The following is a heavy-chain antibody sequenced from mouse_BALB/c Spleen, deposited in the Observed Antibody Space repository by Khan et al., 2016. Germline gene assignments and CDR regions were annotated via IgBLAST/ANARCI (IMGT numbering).Heavy chain of an antibody. CDR3: ARRNYGSNYEKDDAMDY. D-gene: IGHD1-1*01. J-gene: IGHJ4*01. CDR1: GYSITSGYS. V-gene: IGHV3-1*02. Sequence: EVQLQESGPDLVKPSQSLSLTCTVTGYSITSGYSWHWIRQFPGNKLEWMGYIHYSGNTNYNPSLKSRISITRDTSKNQFFLQLNSVTTEDTATYDYARRNYGSNYEKDDAMDYWRQGTTVSVSS. CDR2: IHYSGNT.